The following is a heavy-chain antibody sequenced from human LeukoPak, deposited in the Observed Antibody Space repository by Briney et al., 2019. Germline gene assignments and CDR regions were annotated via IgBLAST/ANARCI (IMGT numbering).Heavy chain of an antibody. D-gene: IGHD1/OR15-1a*01. Sequence: GESLKISCKGSGYSFTSYWIGWVRQTPGKGLEWMGIINPSHSDTRYSPSYQGQVTISVDKSINTAYLQWSSLKASDTAMYYCASPGQTNAFYIWGRGTMVTVSS. CDR1: GYSFTSYW. CDR3: ASPGQTNAFYI. CDR2: INPSHSDT. V-gene: IGHV5-51*01. J-gene: IGHJ3*02.